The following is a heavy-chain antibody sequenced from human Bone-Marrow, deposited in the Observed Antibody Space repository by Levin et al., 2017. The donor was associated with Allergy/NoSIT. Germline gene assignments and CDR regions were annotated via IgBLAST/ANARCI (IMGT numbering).Heavy chain of an antibody. CDR2: ISWNSGSI. CDR3: AKDVGYDTRPPCFDY. Sequence: GGSLRLSCAASGFTFDDYAMHWVRQAPGKGLEWVSGISWNSGSIGYADSVKGRFTISRDNAKNSLYLQMNSLRAEDTALYYCAKDVGYDTRPPCFDYWGQGTLVTVSS. V-gene: IGHV3-9*01. CDR1: GFTFDDYA. D-gene: IGHD5-12*01. J-gene: IGHJ4*02.